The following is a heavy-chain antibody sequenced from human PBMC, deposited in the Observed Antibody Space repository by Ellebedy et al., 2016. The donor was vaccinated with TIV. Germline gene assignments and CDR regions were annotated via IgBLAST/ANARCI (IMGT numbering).Heavy chain of an antibody. Sequence: GESLKISCAASGFTFSSYAMSWVRQAPGKGLEWVSCISSSSYIYYADSVKGRFTISRDNAKNSLYLQMNSLRAEDTAVYYCARARPFDYWGQGTLVTVSS. V-gene: IGHV3-21*01. CDR1: GFTFSSYA. CDR2: ISSSSYI. J-gene: IGHJ4*02. D-gene: IGHD6-25*01. CDR3: ARARPFDY.